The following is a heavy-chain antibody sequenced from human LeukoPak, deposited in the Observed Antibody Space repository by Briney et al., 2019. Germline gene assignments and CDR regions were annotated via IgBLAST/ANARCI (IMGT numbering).Heavy chain of an antibody. Sequence: ASVKVSCKASGYTFTGYYMHWVRQAPGQGLEWMGWINPNSGGTNYAQKFQGRVTMTRDTSISTAYMELSRLRSDDTAVYYCARGGRSSPPGYYYYMDVWGKGTTVTVSS. CDR3: ARGGRSSPPGYYYYMDV. J-gene: IGHJ6*03. CDR2: INPNSGGT. CDR1: GYTFTGYY. V-gene: IGHV1-2*02. D-gene: IGHD3-16*01.